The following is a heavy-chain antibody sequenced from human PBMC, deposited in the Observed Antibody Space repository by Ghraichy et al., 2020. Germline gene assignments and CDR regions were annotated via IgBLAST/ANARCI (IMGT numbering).Heavy chain of an antibody. J-gene: IGHJ3*02. V-gene: IGHV3-74*01. D-gene: IGHD3-22*01. Sequence: LSLTCAASGLTFSGYWMHWVRQAPGKGLVWVSRINSDGSSTNYADSVKGRFTISRDNAKNTLYLQMNSLRAGDTAVYYCTRDNDSSGRYYVGAYDIWGQGTMVTVSS. CDR2: INSDGSST. CDR1: GLTFSGYW. CDR3: TRDNDSSGRYYVGAYDI.